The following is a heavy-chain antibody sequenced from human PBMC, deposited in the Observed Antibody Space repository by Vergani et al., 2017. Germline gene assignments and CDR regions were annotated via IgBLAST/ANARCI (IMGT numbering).Heavy chain of an antibody. CDR1: GGSMSGYY. V-gene: IGHV4-59*01. CDR2: VSFRVDT. J-gene: IGHJ4*02. Sequence: QVRLQESGPGLVKPSETLSLTCSVSGGSMSGYYWSWIRQPPGKELEWMGYVSFRVDTLYDPSVKGRMTISLNTSSNQFSLSLTSVTAADTAVYYCARSRIYYGAGSPDYWGQGTLVTVSS. CDR3: ARSRIYYGAGSPDY. D-gene: IGHD3-10*01.